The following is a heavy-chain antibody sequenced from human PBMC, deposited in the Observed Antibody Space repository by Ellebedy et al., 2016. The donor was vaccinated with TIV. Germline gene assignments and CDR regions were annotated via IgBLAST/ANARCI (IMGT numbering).Heavy chain of an antibody. J-gene: IGHJ6*02. V-gene: IGHV3-48*02. CDR1: GFTFSSYS. CDR2: ISSSSSTI. CDR3: ARDCIAVAGRYGMDV. Sequence: GESLKISXAASGFTFSSYSMNWVRQAPGKGLGWVSYISSSSSTIYYADSVKGRFTISRDNAKNSLYLQMNSLGDEDTAVYYCARDCIAVAGRYGMDVWGQGTTVTVSS. D-gene: IGHD6-19*01.